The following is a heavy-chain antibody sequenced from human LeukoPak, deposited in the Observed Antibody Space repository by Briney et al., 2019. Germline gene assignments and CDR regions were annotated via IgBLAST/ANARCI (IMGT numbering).Heavy chain of an antibody. V-gene: IGHV5-51*01. CDR3: ARAISYSSGWPGYLDY. D-gene: IGHD6-19*01. Sequence: GESLKISCKGSGYRFTSYWIGWVRLIPGKGLEWMGIIYPGDSDTRYSPSFQGHVTISADNSISTAYLQWSSLKASDTAMHYCARAISYSSGWPGYLDYWGQGTLVTVSS. CDR1: GYRFTSYW. CDR2: IYPGDSDT. J-gene: IGHJ4*02.